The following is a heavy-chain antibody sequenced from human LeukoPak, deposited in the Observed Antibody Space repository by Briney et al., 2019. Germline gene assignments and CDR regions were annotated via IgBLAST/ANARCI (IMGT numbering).Heavy chain of an antibody. CDR2: IYYSGST. Sequence: NPSETLSLTCTVSGGSISSYYWSWIRQPPGKGLEWIGYIYYSGSTNYTPSLKSRVTISVDTSKNQFSLKLSSVTAADTAVYYCARDRALAYWGQGTLVTVSS. D-gene: IGHD3-10*01. J-gene: IGHJ4*02. CDR1: GGSISSYY. CDR3: ARDRALAY. V-gene: IGHV4-59*01.